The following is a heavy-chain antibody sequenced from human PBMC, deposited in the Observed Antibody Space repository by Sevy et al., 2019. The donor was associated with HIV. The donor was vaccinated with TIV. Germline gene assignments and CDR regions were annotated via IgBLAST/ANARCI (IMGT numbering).Heavy chain of an antibody. CDR3: AREGCCSPHDY. CDR1: GFAFHEYS. Sequence: GGSLRLSCAASGFAFHEYSMSWIRQAPGKGLEWVATLSFGCGKINYADSVKGRFTISRDTSKNSFYLQMDNLRVEDTALYCCAREGCCSPHDYWGQGTRVTVSS. V-gene: IGHV3-23*01. CDR2: LSFGCGKI. J-gene: IGHJ4*02. D-gene: IGHD2-15*01.